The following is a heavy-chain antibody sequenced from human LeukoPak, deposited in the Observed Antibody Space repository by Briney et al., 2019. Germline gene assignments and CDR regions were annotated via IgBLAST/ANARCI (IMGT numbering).Heavy chain of an antibody. CDR1: TYTFTGYY. CDR2: INPNSGGT. CDR3: ARTPKASHITMWGVLDY. D-gene: IGHD3-10*02. V-gene: IGHV1-2*02. Sequence: EASVKVSCKASTYTFTGYYMHWVRPAPGQGLEWMGWINPNSGGTNYAQKFQGRVTMTRDTSISTAYMELSRLRSDDTAVYYCARTPKASHITMWGVLDYWGQGTLVTVSS. J-gene: IGHJ4*02.